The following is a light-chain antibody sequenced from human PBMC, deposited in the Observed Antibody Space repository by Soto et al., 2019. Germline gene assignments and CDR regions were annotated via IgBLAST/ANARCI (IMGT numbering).Light chain of an antibody. J-gene: IGKJ5*01. Sequence: EIVMTQSPATLSVSQGERVALPCRASQSVSNNLVWYQQKPGQAPRLLMYGSSIRATGIPARFSGSGSGTEFTLTISSLQSEDFAVYYCQQHNNWPPIPFGQGARLAVK. CDR3: QQHNNWPPIP. CDR2: GSS. V-gene: IGKV3-15*01. CDR1: QSVSNN.